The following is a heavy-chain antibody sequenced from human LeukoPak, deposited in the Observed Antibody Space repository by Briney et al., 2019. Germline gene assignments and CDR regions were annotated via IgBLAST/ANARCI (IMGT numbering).Heavy chain of an antibody. V-gene: IGHV4-59*01. J-gene: IGHJ4*02. D-gene: IGHD6-13*01. CDR3: ARSRSYFDY. CDR2: IYYSGST. Sequence: SETLSLTCTVSGGSISSYYWSWIRQPPGKGLEWIGYIYYSGSTNYNPSLKSRVTISVDTSKNQFSLKLSSVTAADTALYYCARSRSYFDYWGQGTLVTVSS. CDR1: GGSISSYY.